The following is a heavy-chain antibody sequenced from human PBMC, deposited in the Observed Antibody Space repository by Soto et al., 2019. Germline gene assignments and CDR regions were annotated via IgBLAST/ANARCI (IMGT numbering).Heavy chain of an antibody. Sequence: SETLSLTCAVYGGSFSGYYWSWIRQPPGKGLEWIGEINHSGSTNYNPSLKSRVTISVDTSKNQFSLKLSSVTAADTAVYYCARVKGRYVDTAMARYYYYGMDVWGQGTTVTVSS. D-gene: IGHD5-18*01. CDR2: INHSGST. CDR3: ARVKGRYVDTAMARYYYYGMDV. J-gene: IGHJ6*02. CDR1: GGSFSGYY. V-gene: IGHV4-34*01.